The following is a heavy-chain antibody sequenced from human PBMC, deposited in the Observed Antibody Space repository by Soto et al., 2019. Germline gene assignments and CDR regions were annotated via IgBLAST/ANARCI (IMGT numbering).Heavy chain of an antibody. D-gene: IGHD3-22*01. CDR1: GFTFSSYS. CDR3: AREKETEYYHDSSGYNY. V-gene: IGHV3-21*01. Sequence: GGSLRLSCAASGFTFSSYSMNWVRQAPGKGLEWVSSISSSSSYIYYADSVKGRFTISRDNAKNSLYLQMNSLRAEDTAVYYCAREKETEYYHDSSGYNYWGQGTLVTVSS. CDR2: ISSSSSYI. J-gene: IGHJ4*02.